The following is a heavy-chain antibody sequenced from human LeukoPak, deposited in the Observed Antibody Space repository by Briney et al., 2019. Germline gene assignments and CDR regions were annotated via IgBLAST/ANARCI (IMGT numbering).Heavy chain of an antibody. CDR2: INPNSGGT. J-gene: IGHJ4*02. CDR3: ASGGALLTGYYEMLDY. CDR1: GYTFTGYY. Sequence: ASVKVSCKASGYTFTGYYMHWVRQAPGQGLEWMGWINPNSGGTNYAQKFQGRVTMTRDTSISTAYMELSRLRSDDTAAYYCASGGALLTGYYEMLDYWGQGTLVTISS. V-gene: IGHV1-2*02. D-gene: IGHD3-9*01.